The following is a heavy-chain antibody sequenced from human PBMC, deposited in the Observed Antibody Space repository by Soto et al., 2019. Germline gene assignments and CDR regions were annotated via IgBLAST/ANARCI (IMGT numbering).Heavy chain of an antibody. V-gene: IGHV1-8*01. Sequence: GASVKVSCKASGYTFTSYDINWVRQATGQGLEWMGWMNPNSGNTGYAQKFQGRVTMTRNTSISTAYMELSSLRSEDTAVYYCARVAFDYYYYGIDVWGQGTTVTVSS. CDR3: ARVAFDYYYYGIDV. J-gene: IGHJ6*02. D-gene: IGHD3-10*01. CDR2: MNPNSGNT. CDR1: GYTFTSYD.